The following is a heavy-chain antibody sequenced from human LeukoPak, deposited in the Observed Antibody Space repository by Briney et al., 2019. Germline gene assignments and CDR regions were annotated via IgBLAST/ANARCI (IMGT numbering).Heavy chain of an antibody. J-gene: IGHJ6*03. CDR3: ARQRFSPDYYHYYMDV. V-gene: IGHV3-7*01. Sequence: PGGSLRLSCAASGFTFSGYWMSWVRQAPGKGLEWVANIKEDGSERYYVDSVKGRLTISRDNAKSSLYLQMHSLRAEDTALYYCARQRFSPDYYHYYMDVWGKGTTVTVSS. CDR2: IKEDGSER. CDR1: GFTFSGYW. D-gene: IGHD3-16*01.